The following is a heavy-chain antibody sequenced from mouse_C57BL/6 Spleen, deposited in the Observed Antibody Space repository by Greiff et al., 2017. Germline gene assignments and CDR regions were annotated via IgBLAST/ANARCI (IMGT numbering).Heavy chain of an antibody. CDR3: TRSLYDGYYPYFDY. CDR1: GYTFTDYE. CDR2: IDPETGGT. D-gene: IGHD2-3*01. V-gene: IGHV1-15*01. Sequence: QVQLQQSGAELVRPGASVTLSCKASGYTFTDYEMHWVKQTPVHGLEWIGAIDPETGGTAYNQKFKGKAILTADKSSSTAYMELRSLTSEDSAVYYCTRSLYDGYYPYFDYWGQGTTLTVSS. J-gene: IGHJ2*01.